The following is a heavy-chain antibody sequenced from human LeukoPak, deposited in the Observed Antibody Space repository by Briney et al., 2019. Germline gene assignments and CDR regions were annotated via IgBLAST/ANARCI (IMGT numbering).Heavy chain of an antibody. CDR1: GGSISSYY. J-gene: IGHJ4*02. D-gene: IGHD6-19*01. CDR2: IYYSGST. CDR3: ARALAVAGFDY. Sequence: AETLSLTGTVSGGSISSYYWSWIRQPPGKGLEWIRYIYYSGSTNYNPSLKSPLTLSLDTSKNQFSLKLRSVTAADTAVYYCARALAVAGFDYWGQGTLVTVSS. V-gene: IGHV4-59*01.